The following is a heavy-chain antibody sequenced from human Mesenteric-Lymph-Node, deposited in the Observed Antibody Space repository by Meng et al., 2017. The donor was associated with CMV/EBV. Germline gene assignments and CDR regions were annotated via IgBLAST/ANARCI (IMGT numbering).Heavy chain of an antibody. CDR1: GGTFSSYT. D-gene: IGHD6-13*01. Sequence: QVQLVQSGAEAKKPGSSVKVSCKASGGTFSSYTISWVRQAPGQGLEWMGRILPILGIANYAQKFQGRVTITADKSTSTAYMELSSLRSEDTAVYYCAGSIAAAGSRWFAPWGQGTLVTVSS. J-gene: IGHJ5*02. V-gene: IGHV1-69*02. CDR2: ILPILGIA. CDR3: AGSIAAAGSRWFAP.